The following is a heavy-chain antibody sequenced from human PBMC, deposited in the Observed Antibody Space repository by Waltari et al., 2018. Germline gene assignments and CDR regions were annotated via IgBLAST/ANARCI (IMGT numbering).Heavy chain of an antibody. D-gene: IGHD5-18*01. CDR3: ARQNIHSYGYGYFDY. Sequence: EVQLVQSGAEVKKPGESLTLSCQGSGYSFARYWTGWGSQMPGKGRGWRGIIYPGDSSTKYSPSFQGQVTISVDTSISTAYLQWSSLKASDTAMYFCARQNIHSYGYGYFDYWGQGTLVTVSS. J-gene: IGHJ4*02. CDR2: IYPGDSST. V-gene: IGHV5-51*01. CDR1: GYSFARYW.